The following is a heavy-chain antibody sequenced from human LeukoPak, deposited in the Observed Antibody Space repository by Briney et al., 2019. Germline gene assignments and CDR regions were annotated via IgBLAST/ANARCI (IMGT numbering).Heavy chain of an antibody. D-gene: IGHD3-3*01. Sequence: SETLSLTCIVSGGSISSYNWNWIRQPPGKGLEWIGEIYHSGSTNYNPSLKSRVTISVDTSKNQFSLKLSSVTAADTAVYYCAGVLFGVVIIRWFDPWGQGTLVTVSS. V-gene: IGHV4-59*12. CDR1: GGSISSYN. J-gene: IGHJ5*02. CDR2: IYHSGST. CDR3: AGVLFGVVIIRWFDP.